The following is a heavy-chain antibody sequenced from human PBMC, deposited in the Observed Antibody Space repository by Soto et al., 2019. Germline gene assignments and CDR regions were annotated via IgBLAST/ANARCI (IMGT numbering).Heavy chain of an antibody. D-gene: IGHD6-19*01. V-gene: IGHV4-34*01. Sequence: QVQLQQWGAGLLKPSETLSLTCAVYGGSFSGYYWSWIRQPPGKGLEWIGEINHSGSTNYNPSLKSRVTISVDTSKNQFSLKLSSVTAADTAVYYCVRAAGAVAVFVYWGQGTLVTVSS. J-gene: IGHJ4*02. CDR3: VRAAGAVAVFVY. CDR2: INHSGST. CDR1: GGSFSGYY.